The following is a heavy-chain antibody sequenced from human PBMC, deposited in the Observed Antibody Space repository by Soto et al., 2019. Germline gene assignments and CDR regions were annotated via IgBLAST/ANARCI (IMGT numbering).Heavy chain of an antibody. D-gene: IGHD6-13*01. CDR3: ARDMGIAAAGDYYGMDV. J-gene: IGHJ6*02. Sequence: GGSLRLSCAASGFTFSSYEMNWVRQAPGKGLEWVSYISSSGSTIYYADSVKGRFTISRDNAKNSLYLQMNSLRAEDTAVYYCARDMGIAAAGDYYGMDVWGQGTTVTVSS. CDR2: ISSSGSTI. V-gene: IGHV3-48*03. CDR1: GFTFSSYE.